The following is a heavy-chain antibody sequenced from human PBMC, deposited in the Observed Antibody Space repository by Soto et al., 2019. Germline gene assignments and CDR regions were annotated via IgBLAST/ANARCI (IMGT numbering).Heavy chain of an antibody. CDR2: ISKGGDKK. Sequence: HPGGSLRLSCAASGFTFSNYSMHWVRQAPGKGLEWVAVISKGGDKKYYADSVKGRFTISRDNSKNTLYLQMNSLRPEDTAVHYCAREWSVANPGYWGQGTQVTVSS. V-gene: IGHV3-30-3*01. CDR3: AREWSVANPGY. J-gene: IGHJ4*02. CDR1: GFTFSNYS. D-gene: IGHD5-12*01.